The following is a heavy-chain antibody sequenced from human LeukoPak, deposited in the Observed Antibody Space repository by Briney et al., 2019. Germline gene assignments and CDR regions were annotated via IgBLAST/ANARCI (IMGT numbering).Heavy chain of an antibody. CDR1: GFTFSSYG. J-gene: IGHJ3*02. CDR3: AKDRDSSGFYDAFDI. Sequence: PRGSLALSCAASGFTFSSYGMHWVRQAPGKGLEWVAVISYDGSNKYYADSVKGRFTISRDNSKNTLYLQMNSLRAEDTAVYYCAKDRDSSGFYDAFDIWGQGTMHSLSS. D-gene: IGHD3-22*01. CDR2: ISYDGSNK. V-gene: IGHV3-30*18.